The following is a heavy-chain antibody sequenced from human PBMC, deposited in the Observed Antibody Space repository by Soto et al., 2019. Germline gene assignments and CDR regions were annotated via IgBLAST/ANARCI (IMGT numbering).Heavy chain of an antibody. D-gene: IGHD6-13*01. Sequence: QLRLQESGPGLVKSSETLSLTCTVSGGSVRSSSYYWGWIRQPPGKGLEWIACIYYSGRTHNNPAHKTQVTMTVDTYMNQFSLKMNSASAADTAVYYCARHEVRAAADRPLDYWCQGTLVTVSS. CDR3: ARHEVRAAADRPLDY. J-gene: IGHJ4*02. V-gene: IGHV4-39*01. CDR1: GGSVRSSSYY. CDR2: IYYSGRT.